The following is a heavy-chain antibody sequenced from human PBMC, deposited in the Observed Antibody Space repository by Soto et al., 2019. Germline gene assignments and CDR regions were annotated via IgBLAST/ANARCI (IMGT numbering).Heavy chain of an antibody. CDR2: ISGSGGST. V-gene: IGHV3-23*01. CDR3: AKGAVFRGGGEIDS. Sequence: EVQLLESGGGLVQPGGSLRLSCAASGFTFSSYAMSWVRQAPGKGLEWVSAISGSGGSTYYADSVKGRFTISRDNSKNTLYLQMTSLRAEDPAVYCCAKGAVFRGGGEIDSWGQGTLVTVSS. D-gene: IGHD3-10*01. J-gene: IGHJ4*02. CDR1: GFTFSSYA.